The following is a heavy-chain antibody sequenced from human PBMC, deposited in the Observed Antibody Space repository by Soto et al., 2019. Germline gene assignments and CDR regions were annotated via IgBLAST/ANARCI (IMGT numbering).Heavy chain of an antibody. Sequence: QVQLVQSGAEEKKPGASVKVSCKASGYTFTSYAMHWVRQAPGQRLEWMGWINAGNGNTKYSQKFQGRVTITRDTAASTAYMELSSMRSEDTAVYYCERASSGSYGYWGQGTLVTVSS. J-gene: IGHJ4*02. CDR2: INAGNGNT. CDR1: GYTFTSYA. CDR3: ERASSGSYGY. D-gene: IGHD1-26*01. V-gene: IGHV1-3*05.